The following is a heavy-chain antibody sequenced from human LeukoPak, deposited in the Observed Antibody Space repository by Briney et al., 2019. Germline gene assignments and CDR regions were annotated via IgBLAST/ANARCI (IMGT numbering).Heavy chain of an antibody. CDR3: ANGGKQWQVAYDF. J-gene: IGHJ4*02. V-gene: IGHV3-23*01. D-gene: IGHD6-19*01. Sequence: GGSLRLSCAASGFTFSSYAMTWVRQAPGKGLEWVSSISSSGGSTYYADSVKGRFTISRDNSKNTVYVQMNSLRADDTAVYYCANGGKQWQVAYDFWGQGTLVTVSS. CDR1: GFTFSSYA. CDR2: ISSSGGST.